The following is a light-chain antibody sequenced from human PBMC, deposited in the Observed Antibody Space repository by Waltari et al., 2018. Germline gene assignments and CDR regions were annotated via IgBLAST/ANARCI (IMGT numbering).Light chain of an antibody. J-gene: IGLJ2*01. CDR2: GNH. CDR3: QSYDHHLSGSGI. Sequence: HQLPGPATNLLINGNHQRPSGVPGRFSSSTSGTSASLHTTGRHGEDEADYYCQSYDHHLSGSGIFGGGTKLTVL. V-gene: IGLV1-40*01.